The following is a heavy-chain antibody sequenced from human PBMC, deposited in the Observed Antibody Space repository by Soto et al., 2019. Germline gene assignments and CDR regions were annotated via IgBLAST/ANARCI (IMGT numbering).Heavy chain of an antibody. CDR1: GFSFSNVW. D-gene: IGHD2-15*01. V-gene: IGHV3-15*01. Sequence: EVQLVESGGGLVKPGGSLTLSCAASGFSFSNVWMSWVRQAPGKGLEWVGHIKSKSVGGTTDYIAPVKGRFTISRDDSKDALFLHMNSLKIEDTAVYFCTTYATQTFCDGGPCYSVQTKILDSWAQGILVTVSS. CDR3: TTYATQTFCDGGPCYSVQTKILDS. J-gene: IGHJ4*02. CDR2: IKSKSVGGTT.